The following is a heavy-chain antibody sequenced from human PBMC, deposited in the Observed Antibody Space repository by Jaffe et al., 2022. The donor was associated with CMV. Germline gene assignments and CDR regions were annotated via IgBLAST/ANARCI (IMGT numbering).Heavy chain of an antibody. CDR3: ARQPTVTKFHYYYYGMDV. J-gene: IGHJ6*02. CDR1: GYSFTSYW. CDR2: IYPGDSDT. V-gene: IGHV5-51*01. Sequence: EVQLVQSGAEVKKPGESLKISCKGSGYSFTSYWIGWVRQMPGKGLEWMGIIYPGDSDTRYSPSFQGQVTISADKSISTAYLQWSSLKASDTAMYYCARQPTVTKFHYYYYGMDVWGQGTTVTVSS. D-gene: IGHD4-17*01.